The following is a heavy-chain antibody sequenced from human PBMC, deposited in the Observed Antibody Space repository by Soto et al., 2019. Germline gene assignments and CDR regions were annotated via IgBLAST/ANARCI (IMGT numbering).Heavy chain of an antibody. CDR2: IKNDGTTT. CDR3: ARDRGYSGYDN. V-gene: IGHV3-74*01. J-gene: IGHJ4*02. CDR1: GFTFRSYW. D-gene: IGHD5-12*01. Sequence: EVPLVESGGGLVQPGGSLRLSCAASGFTFRSYWMHWVRQIPGKGLVWVSRIKNDGTTTTYADSVKGRFTMSRDNAKNTLYLQMNSLRAEDTAVYYCARDRGYSGYDNWGQGTLVIVSS.